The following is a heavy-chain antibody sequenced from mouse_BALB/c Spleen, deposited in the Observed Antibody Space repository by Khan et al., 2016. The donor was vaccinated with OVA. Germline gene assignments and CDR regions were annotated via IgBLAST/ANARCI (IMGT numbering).Heavy chain of an antibody. J-gene: IGHJ2*01. V-gene: IGHV2-9*02. D-gene: IGHD1-3*01. Sequence: ELSLVAPSQSLSLTCTVIGLSLISSGLPLIRYPPGKGLESLGVIWAGGGTNYNSALMARLRITKDNSESKVFVKMNSLKTDDAAMYYCARLEDIWGQGTTLTVSS. CDR2: IWAGGGT. CDR1: GLSLISSG. CDR3: ARLEDI.